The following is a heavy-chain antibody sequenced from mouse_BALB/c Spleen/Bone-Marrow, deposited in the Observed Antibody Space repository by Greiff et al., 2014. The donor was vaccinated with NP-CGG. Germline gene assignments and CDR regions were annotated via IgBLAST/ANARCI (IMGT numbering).Heavy chain of an antibody. CDR2: INPGSSTI. J-gene: IGHJ4*01. CDR1: GFDFSRYW. CDR3: ARNAYYAMDY. Sequence: VQLQQPGGGLVQPGGSLKLSCAASGFDFSRYWMSWVRQAPGKGLEWIGEINPGSSTINYTPSLKDKFIISRDNAKNTLYLQMSKVRSEDTALYYCARNAYYAMDYWGQGTSVTVSS. V-gene: IGHV4-1*02.